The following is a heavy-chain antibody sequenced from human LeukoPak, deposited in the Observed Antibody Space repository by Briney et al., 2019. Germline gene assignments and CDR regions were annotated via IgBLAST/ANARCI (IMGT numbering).Heavy chain of an antibody. CDR3: AKDRDWGTAFDI. J-gene: IGHJ3*02. CDR1: GFTFSSSA. Sequence: GGSLRLSCAASGFTFSSSAMHWVRQPPGKGLEWVAVISYDGKHKYFADSVKGRFTISRDNSRNTLYLQLNSLKADDTAVYYCAKDRDWGTAFDIWGQGTMFTVSS. V-gene: IGHV3-30*18. CDR2: ISYDGKHK. D-gene: IGHD7-27*01.